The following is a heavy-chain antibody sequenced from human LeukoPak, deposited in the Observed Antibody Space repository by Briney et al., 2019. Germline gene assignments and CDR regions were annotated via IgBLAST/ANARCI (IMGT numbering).Heavy chain of an antibody. V-gene: IGHV1-8*01. Sequence: ASVKVSCKASGYTFTSYDINWVRQATGQGLEWMGWMNPNSGNTGYAQKFQGRVTMTRNTSISTAYMELSSLRSEDTAVYYCARGWSVYNRFDPWGQGTLVTVSS. CDR1: GYTFTSYD. D-gene: IGHD2-8*02. J-gene: IGHJ5*02. CDR3: ARGWSVYNRFDP. CDR2: MNPNSGNT.